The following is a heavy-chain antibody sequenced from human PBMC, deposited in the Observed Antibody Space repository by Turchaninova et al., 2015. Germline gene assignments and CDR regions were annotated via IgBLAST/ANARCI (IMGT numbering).Heavy chain of an antibody. CDR1: GFTFSSYT. V-gene: IGHV3-21*01. J-gene: IGHJ4*02. D-gene: IGHD4-23*01. CDR2: VSSSSDYI. CDR3: ARELTHDY. Sequence: EVQLVESGGGLVKPGGSLRLSCAASGFTFSSYTMNWVRQAPGKGLAWVSSVSSSSDYIYYAASVKGLFTISRDNAKNSLYLQMNSLRAEDTAVYYCARELTHDYWGRGTLVTVSS.